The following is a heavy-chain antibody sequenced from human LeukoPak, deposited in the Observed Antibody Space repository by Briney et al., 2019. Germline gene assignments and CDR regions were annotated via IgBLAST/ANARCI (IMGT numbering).Heavy chain of an antibody. CDR3: AKATPIAAAGYFDF. V-gene: IGHV3-23*01. CDR2: IRGSGEST. CDR1: GFTFSTYA. Sequence: GGSLRLSCAASGFTFSTYAMSWVRQAPGKGLEWVSAIRGSGESTYYANSVKGRFTISRDNSKNTLYLQMNSLRAEDTAIYYCAKATPIAAAGYFDFWGQGTLVTVSS. D-gene: IGHD6-13*01. J-gene: IGHJ4*02.